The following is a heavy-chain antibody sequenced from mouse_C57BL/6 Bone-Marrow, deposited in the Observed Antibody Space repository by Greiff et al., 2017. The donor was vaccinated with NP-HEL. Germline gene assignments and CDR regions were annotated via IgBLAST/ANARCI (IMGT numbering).Heavy chain of an antibody. CDR3: ARERELRSRTDAMAY. Sequence: DVHLVESEGGLVQPGSSMKLSCTASGFTFSDYYMAWVRQVPEKGLEWVANINYDGSSTYYLDSLKSRFIISRDNAKNILYLQMSSLKSEDTATXYCARERELRSRTDAMAYWGQGTSVTVSS. D-gene: IGHD2-4*01. CDR2: INYDGSST. CDR1: GFTFSDYY. V-gene: IGHV5-16*01. J-gene: IGHJ4*01.